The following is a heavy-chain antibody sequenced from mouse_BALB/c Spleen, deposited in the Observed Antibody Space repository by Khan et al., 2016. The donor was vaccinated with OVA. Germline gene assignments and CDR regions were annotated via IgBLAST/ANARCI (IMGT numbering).Heavy chain of an antibody. D-gene: IGHD1-1*01. CDR2: VSTGGHYT. V-gene: IGHV5-6*01. Sequence: EVELVESGGDVVKPGGSLKLSCAASGFTFSTYGMSWVRQTPDKRLEWVATVSTGGHYTYYPDTVKGRFTISRDNAKNTLYLQMNSLKSEDTARFDCARLAYYYDSEGFAYWGQGTLVTVSA. CDR3: ARLAYYYDSEGFAY. CDR1: GFTFSTYG. J-gene: IGHJ3*01.